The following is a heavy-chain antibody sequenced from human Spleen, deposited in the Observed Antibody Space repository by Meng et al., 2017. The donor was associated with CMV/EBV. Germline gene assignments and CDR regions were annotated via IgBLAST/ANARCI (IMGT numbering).Heavy chain of an antibody. V-gene: IGHV3-11*04. CDR3: ARDAAVVMIAFYFDY. D-gene: IGHD2-21*01. CDR1: GFTFSDYY. CDR2: ISSSGNTI. Sequence: GESLKISCAASGFTFSDYYMSWIRQAPGKGLKWLSYISSSGNTIYYADSVKGRFTISRDNAKNSLNLQMNSLRAEDTAVYYCARDAAVVMIAFYFDYWGQGTLVTVSS. J-gene: IGHJ4*02.